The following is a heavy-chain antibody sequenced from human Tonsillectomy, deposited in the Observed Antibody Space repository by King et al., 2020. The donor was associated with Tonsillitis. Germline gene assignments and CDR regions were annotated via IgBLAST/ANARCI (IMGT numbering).Heavy chain of an antibody. CDR1: GYSFPIYW. CDR3: ARQVGNGDRYYFDY. CDR2: IYSGDSDT. Sequence: VQLVESGAEVKKPGESLKISCKGFGYSFPIYWIGWVRQMPGKGLESMGVIYSGDSDTRNSPSFQGQVTISADNSTSTAYLPWSRLKASDTAMYYCARQVGNGDRYYFDYWGQGTLVTVSS. J-gene: IGHJ4*02. V-gene: IGHV5-51*01. D-gene: IGHD4-17*01.